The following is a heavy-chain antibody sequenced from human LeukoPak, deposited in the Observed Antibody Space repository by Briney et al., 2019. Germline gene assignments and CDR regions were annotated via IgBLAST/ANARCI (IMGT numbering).Heavy chain of an antibody. CDR1: GGSFSGYY. D-gene: IGHD2-15*01. CDR3: ARATGGQAFCSGGSCYFDY. CDR2: IYYSGST. V-gene: IGHV4-31*11. J-gene: IGHJ4*02. Sequence: SETLSLTCAVYGGSFSGYYWSWIRQHPGKGLEWIGYIYYSGSTYYNPSLKSRVTISVDTSKNQFSLKLSSVTAADTAVYYCARATGGQAFCSGGSCYFDYWGQGTLVTVSA.